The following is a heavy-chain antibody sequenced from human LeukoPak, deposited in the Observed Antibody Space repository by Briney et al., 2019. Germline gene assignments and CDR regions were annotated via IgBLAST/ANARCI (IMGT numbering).Heavy chain of an antibody. V-gene: IGHV4-38-2*02. D-gene: IGHD1/OR15-1a*01. J-gene: IGHJ5*02. CDR2: IYHSGST. CDR3: ARAWGWNKRDWFDP. Sequence: PSETLSLTCTVSGYSISSGYYWAWIRQPPGKGLEWIGSIYHSGSTYYNPSLKSRVTISVDTSKNQFSLKLSSVTAADTAVYYCARAWGWNKRDWFDPWGQGTLVTVSS. CDR1: GYSISSGYY.